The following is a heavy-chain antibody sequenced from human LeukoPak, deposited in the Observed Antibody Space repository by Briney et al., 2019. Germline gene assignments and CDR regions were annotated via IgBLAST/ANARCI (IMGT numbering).Heavy chain of an antibody. CDR2: ISVSATNT. D-gene: IGHD6-19*01. V-gene: IGHV3-23*01. CDR1: GFTFSSFD. CDR3: ASDREASRIAVAADY. J-gene: IGHJ4*02. Sequence: GGSLRLSCAASGFTFSSFDMTWVRQAPGKGLEWVSTISVSATNTYYADSVKGRFTISRDNSKNTLYLQMNSLRGEDTAVYYCASDREASRIAVAADYWGQGTLVTVSS.